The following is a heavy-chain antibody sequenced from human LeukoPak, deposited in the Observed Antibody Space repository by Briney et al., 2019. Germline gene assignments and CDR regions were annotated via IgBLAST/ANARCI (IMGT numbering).Heavy chain of an antibody. Sequence: GASVKVSCKASGGTFSSYAISWVRQAPGQGLEWMGGIIPIFGTANYAQKFQGRVTITADESTSTAYMELSSLRSEDTAVYYCARKEFGELENWFDPWGQGTLVTVSS. CDR2: IIPIFGTA. CDR3: ARKEFGELENWFDP. CDR1: GGTFSSYA. D-gene: IGHD3-10*01. V-gene: IGHV1-69*13. J-gene: IGHJ5*02.